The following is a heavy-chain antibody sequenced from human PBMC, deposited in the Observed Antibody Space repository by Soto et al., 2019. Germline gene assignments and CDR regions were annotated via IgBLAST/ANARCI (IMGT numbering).Heavy chain of an antibody. CDR2: IYYSGST. V-gene: IGHV4-61*01. Sequence: SETLSLTCTVSGGSVSSGSYYWSWIRQPPGKGLEWIGYIYYSGSTNYNPSLKSRVTISVDTSKNQFSLKLSSVTAADTAVYYCARLARLGYCTNGVCGFDIWGQGTTVTVSS. J-gene: IGHJ3*02. CDR1: GGSVSSGSYY. CDR3: ARLARLGYCTNGVCGFDI. D-gene: IGHD2-8*01.